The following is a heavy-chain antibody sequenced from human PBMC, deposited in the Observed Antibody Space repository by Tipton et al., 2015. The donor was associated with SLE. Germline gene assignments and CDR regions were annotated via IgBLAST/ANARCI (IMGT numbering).Heavy chain of an antibody. CDR2: INHSGST. CDR3: ALMGDDAFDI. J-gene: IGHJ3*02. D-gene: IGHD3-16*01. Sequence: TLSLTCTVSGGFISSSSYYWGWIRRPPGKGLEWIGEINHSGSTNYNPSLKSRVTISVDTSKNQFSLKLSSVTAADTAVYYCALMGDDAFDIWGQGTMVTVSS. V-gene: IGHV4-39*07. CDR1: GGFISSSSYY.